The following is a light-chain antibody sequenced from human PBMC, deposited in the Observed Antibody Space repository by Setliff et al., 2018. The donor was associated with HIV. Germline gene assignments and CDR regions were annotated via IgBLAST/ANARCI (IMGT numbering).Light chain of an antibody. CDR3: SSNTRTGTYV. CDR2: DVS. J-gene: IGLJ1*01. Sequence: HSALPQPASVSGSPGQSIAIPCTGGTSVVGGFHYVSWYQQHPGRDPKLIIYDVSYRPSDVSDRFSGSKSGNTASLSISGLRAEDEADYYCSSNTRTGTYVFGAGTKVTVL. V-gene: IGLV2-14*03. CDR1: TSVVGGFHY.